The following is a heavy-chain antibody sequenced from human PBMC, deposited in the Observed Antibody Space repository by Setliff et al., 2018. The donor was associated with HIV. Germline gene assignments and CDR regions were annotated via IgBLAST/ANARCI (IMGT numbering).Heavy chain of an antibody. J-gene: IGHJ4*02. CDR3: ARDDHGDPFDY. D-gene: IGHD4-17*01. V-gene: IGHV1-2*02. CDR2: INCNSGGT. Sequence: ASVKVSCKSPGYTFTGSFMHWVRQAPGQGLEWMGWINCNSGGTYYAQNFQGRVTMTRDTSINTAYMELSRLRSDDTAVYYCARDDHGDPFDYWGQGTLVTVSS. CDR1: GYTFTGSF.